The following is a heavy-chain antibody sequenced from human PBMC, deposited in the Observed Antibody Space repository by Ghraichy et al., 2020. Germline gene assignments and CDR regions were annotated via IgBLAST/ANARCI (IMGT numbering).Heavy chain of an antibody. V-gene: IGHV3-21*01. D-gene: IGHD3-3*01. CDR2: ISTASTYI. Sequence: GGSLRLSCAASGFTFSTYRMNWVRQAPGKGLEWVASISTASTYISYADSVRGRFTISRDNAKNSLYLPMNGLRADDTAVYYCARGDGVSHYYYYGMDVWGQGTTVTVSS. CDR1: GFTFSTYR. J-gene: IGHJ6*02. CDR3: ARGDGVSHYYYYGMDV.